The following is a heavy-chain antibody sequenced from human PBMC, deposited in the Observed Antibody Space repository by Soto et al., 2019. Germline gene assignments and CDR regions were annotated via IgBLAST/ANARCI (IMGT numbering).Heavy chain of an antibody. J-gene: IGHJ6*02. Sequence: SETLSLTCTVSGGSISSSSCYWGWIRQPPGKGLEWIGYIYYSGSTYYNPSLKSRVTISVDTSKNQFSLKLSSVTAADTAVYYCARVGFGELLAHGMDVWGQGTTVTVSS. CDR1: GGSISSSSCY. CDR3: ARVGFGELLAHGMDV. CDR2: IYYSGST. V-gene: IGHV4-30-4*08. D-gene: IGHD3-10*01.